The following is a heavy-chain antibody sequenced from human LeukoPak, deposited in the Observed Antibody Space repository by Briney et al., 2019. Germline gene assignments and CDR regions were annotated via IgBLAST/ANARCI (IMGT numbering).Heavy chain of an antibody. CDR3: ARRWNDGSFDY. D-gene: IGHD1-1*01. Sequence: GESLEISCQGPGYLFTSYWIGWVRQMPAKGLEWMGIIYPGDSDTRYSPSLQGQVTISADKSISTAYLQWSSLKASDTAMYYGARRWNDGSFDYWGQGTLVTVSS. J-gene: IGHJ4*02. CDR2: IYPGDSDT. CDR1: GYLFTSYW. V-gene: IGHV5-51*01.